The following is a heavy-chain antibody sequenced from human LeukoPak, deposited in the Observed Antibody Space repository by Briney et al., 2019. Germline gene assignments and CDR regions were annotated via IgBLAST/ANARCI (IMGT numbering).Heavy chain of an antibody. CDR2: INSDGSST. Sequence: GGSLRLSCAASGNYWMHWVRQAPGKGLVWVSRINSDGSSTSYADSVKGRFTISRDNAKNTLYLQMNSLRAEDTAVYYCARVPRRDGYNFNYWGQGTLVTVSS. D-gene: IGHD5-24*01. V-gene: IGHV3-74*01. J-gene: IGHJ4*02. CDR1: GNYW. CDR3: ARVPRRDGYNFNY.